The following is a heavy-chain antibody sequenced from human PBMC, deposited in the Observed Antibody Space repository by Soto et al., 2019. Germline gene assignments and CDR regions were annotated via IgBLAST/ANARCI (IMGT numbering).Heavy chain of an antibody. V-gene: IGHV3-30*18. D-gene: IGHD6-19*01. CDR1: GFTFSSYG. CDR3: AKDGTSSGWTHQSP. CDR2: ISYDGSNK. Sequence: QVQLVESGGGVVQPGRSLRLSCAASGFTFSSYGMHWVRQAPGKGLEWVAVISYDGSNKYYADSVKGRFTISRDNSKNTLYLQMNSLRAEDTAVYYCAKDGTSSGWTHQSPWGQGTLVTVSS. J-gene: IGHJ5*02.